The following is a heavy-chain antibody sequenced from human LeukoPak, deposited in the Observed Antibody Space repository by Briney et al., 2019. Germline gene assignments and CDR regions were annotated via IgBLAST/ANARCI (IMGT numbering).Heavy chain of an antibody. CDR3: VKDQHCSTTSCATRTGFDP. D-gene: IGHD2-2*01. CDR1: GFTFSNYA. Sequence: GGSLRLSCSASGFTFSNYAMHWVRQAPGKGLEFVSGNSSTGGSTNYPDSVKDRFSISRDNSKNTLYLQMTSLRADDTAVYYCVKDQHCSTTSCATRTGFDPWGQGTSVTVSS. J-gene: IGHJ5*02. V-gene: IGHV3-64D*06. CDR2: NSSTGGST.